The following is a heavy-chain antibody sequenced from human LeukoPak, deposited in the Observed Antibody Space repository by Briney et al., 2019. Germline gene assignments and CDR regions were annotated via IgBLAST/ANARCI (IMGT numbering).Heavy chain of an antibody. CDR2: MNPNSGNT. CDR1: GYTFTSYD. CDR3: ASLVVPAAIRRYGMDV. Sequence: GASVKVSCEASGYTFTSYDINWVRQATGQGLEWMGWMNPNSGNTGYAQKFQGRVTMTRNTSISTAYMELSSLRSEDTAVYYCASLVVPAAIRRYGMDVWGQGTTVTVSS. V-gene: IGHV1-8*01. J-gene: IGHJ6*02. D-gene: IGHD2-2*02.